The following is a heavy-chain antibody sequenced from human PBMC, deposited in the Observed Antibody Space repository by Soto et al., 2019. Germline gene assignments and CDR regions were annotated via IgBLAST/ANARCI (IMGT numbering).Heavy chain of an antibody. CDR3: AHMDDYDAPQPRWFEP. CDR1: GFSVTSDGVA. CDR2: IYWDDDK. Sequence: QITLRESGPTLVKPTETLTLTCTFSGFSVTSDGVAVAWIRQPPGKGLEWLALIYWDDDKRYNPSLSSRLSIVADTSNNQVVLTTTDMDPVDTATYYCAHMDDYDAPQPRWFEPWGQGTPVTVSS. J-gene: IGHJ5*02. D-gene: IGHD4-17*01. V-gene: IGHV2-5*02.